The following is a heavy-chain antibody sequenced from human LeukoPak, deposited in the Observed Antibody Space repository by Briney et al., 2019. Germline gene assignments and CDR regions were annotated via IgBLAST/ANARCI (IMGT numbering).Heavy chain of an antibody. J-gene: IGHJ4*02. CDR1: GGSISSGDYY. D-gene: IGHD6-19*01. Sequence: SQTLSLTCTVSGGSISSGDYYWSWLRQPPGKGLEWIGYIYYSGSTYYNPSLKSRVTISVDTSKNQFSLKLSSVTAADTAVYYCARASGWNGDYFDYWGQGTPVTVSS. CDR3: ARASGWNGDYFDY. CDR2: IYYSGST. V-gene: IGHV4-30-4*01.